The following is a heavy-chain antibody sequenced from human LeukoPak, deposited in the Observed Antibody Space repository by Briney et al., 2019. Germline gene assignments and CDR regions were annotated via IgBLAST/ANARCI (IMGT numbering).Heavy chain of an antibody. V-gene: IGHV3-23*01. CDR3: ANEIRPNDY. Sequence: GGSLRLSCAASGFTFGSFAMSWVRQAPGKGLEWVSAISGSGGSTYYADSVKGRFTISRDNSKNTLYLQMDSLRAEDSAVYYCANEIRPNDYWGQGTLVTVSS. D-gene: IGHD4-17*01. J-gene: IGHJ4*02. CDR2: ISGSGGST. CDR1: GFTFGSFA.